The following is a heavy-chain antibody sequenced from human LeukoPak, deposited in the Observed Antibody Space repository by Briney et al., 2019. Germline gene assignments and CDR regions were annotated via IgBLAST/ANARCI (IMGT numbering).Heavy chain of an antibody. D-gene: IGHD1-14*01. CDR1: GGSISSHY. J-gene: IGHJ3*02. Sequence: SETLSLTCTVSGGSISSHYWSWIRQPPGKGLEWIGYIFYSGNTNYNPSLKSRVTISVDTSKNQFSLKLSSVTAADTAVYSCARDRGTLTAIDAFDIWGRGTVVTVSS. V-gene: IGHV4-59*11. CDR2: IFYSGNT. CDR3: ARDRGTLTAIDAFDI.